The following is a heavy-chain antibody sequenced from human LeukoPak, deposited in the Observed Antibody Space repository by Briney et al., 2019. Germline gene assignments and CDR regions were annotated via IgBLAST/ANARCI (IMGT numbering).Heavy chain of an antibody. V-gene: IGHV3-74*01. CDR1: GFTFSEYW. J-gene: IGHJ4*02. D-gene: IGHD3-22*01. CDR2: INSDGSRI. CDR3: ASSPVITRD. Sequence: PGGSLRLSCAASGFTFSEYWMHGVRQAPGKGLEWVSRINSDGSRITYADSVKGRFTISRDNAKNTLYLQMNSLRVEDTAVYYCASSPVITRDWGQGTLVTVSS.